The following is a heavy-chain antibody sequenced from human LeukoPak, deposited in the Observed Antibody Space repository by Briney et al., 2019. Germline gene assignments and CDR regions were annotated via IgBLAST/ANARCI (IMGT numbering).Heavy chain of an antibody. J-gene: IGHJ4*02. D-gene: IGHD5-12*01. CDR1: GGSLSGYY. CDR3: ARVRYSGYVDY. Sequence: SETLSLTCAVYGGSLSGYYWSWIRQPPGKGLEWIGEINHSGSTNYNPSLKSRVTISVDTSKNQFSLKLSSVTAADTAVYYCARVRYSGYVDYWGQGTLVTVSS. V-gene: IGHV4-34*01. CDR2: INHSGST.